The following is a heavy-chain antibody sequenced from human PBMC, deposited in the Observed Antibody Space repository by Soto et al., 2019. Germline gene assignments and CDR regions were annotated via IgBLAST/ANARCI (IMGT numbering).Heavy chain of an antibody. CDR1: GGSISSGDYY. D-gene: IGHD5-12*01. CDR2: IYYSGST. V-gene: IGHV4-30-4*01. J-gene: IGHJ4*02. Sequence: QVQLQESGPGLVKPSQTLSLTCTVSGGSISSGDYYWSWIRQPPGKGLEWIGYIYYSGSTYYNPSLQSRVTISGSTSKNQSYLKLSSVTAADTAVYYCARESWRYNVDIVATIDYWGQGTLVTVSS. CDR3: ARESWRYNVDIVATIDY.